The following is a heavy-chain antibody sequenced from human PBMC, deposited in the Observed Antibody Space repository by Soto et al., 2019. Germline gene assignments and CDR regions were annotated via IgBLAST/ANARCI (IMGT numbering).Heavy chain of an antibody. Sequence: EVQLVESGGGLVQPGGSLRLSCAASGFTFSSYSMNWVRQAPGKGLEWVSYISSISSTIYYADSVKGRFTISRDNAKNSLYLQMNSLRDEDTAVYYCARDRVADYYYYGMDVWGQGTTVTVSS. CDR3: ARDRVADYYYYGMDV. J-gene: IGHJ6*02. D-gene: IGHD6-19*01. CDR2: ISSISSTI. V-gene: IGHV3-48*02. CDR1: GFTFSSYS.